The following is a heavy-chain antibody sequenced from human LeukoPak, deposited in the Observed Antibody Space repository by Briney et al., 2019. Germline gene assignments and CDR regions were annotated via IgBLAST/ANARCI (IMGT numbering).Heavy chain of an antibody. J-gene: IGHJ4*02. CDR1: GFTFRTHL. D-gene: IGHD5-18*01. CDR2: TSHDGGNQ. Sequence: GGSLRLSCAASGFTFRTHLMHWVRQAPGKGLEWVAVTSHDGGNQDYTDSVKGRFTMSRDNSKNTLYLQMNSLRAEDTAVYYCAKDSAYSGGPFAGGFDHWGQGTLVTVSA. CDR3: AKDSAYSGGPFAGGFDH. V-gene: IGHV3-30-3*01.